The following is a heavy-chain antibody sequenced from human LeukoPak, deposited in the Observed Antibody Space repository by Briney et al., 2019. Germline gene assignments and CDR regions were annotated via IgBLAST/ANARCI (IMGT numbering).Heavy chain of an antibody. Sequence: GASVKVSCKASGYTFTGYYMHWVRQAPGQGLEWMGWINPNSGGTNYAQKFQGRVTMTRDTSIGTAYMELSRLRSDDTAVYYCARVNDSSGYTYDYWGQGTLVTVS. V-gene: IGHV1-2*02. CDR1: GYTFTGYY. J-gene: IGHJ4*02. CDR2: INPNSGGT. D-gene: IGHD3-22*01. CDR3: ARVNDSSGYTYDY.